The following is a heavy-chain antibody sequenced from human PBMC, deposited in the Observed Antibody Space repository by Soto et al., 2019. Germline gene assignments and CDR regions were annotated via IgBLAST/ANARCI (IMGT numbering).Heavy chain of an antibody. CDR3: ARDGGSGSYDLYYYYYMDV. CDR1: GYTFTGYY. D-gene: IGHD3-10*01. V-gene: IGHV1-2*04. CDR2: INPNSGGT. J-gene: IGHJ6*03. Sequence: QVQLVQSGAEVKKPGASVKVSCKASGYTFTGYYMHWVRQAPGQGLEWMGWINPNSGGTNYAQKFQGWVTMTRDTSISTAYMELSRLRSDDTAVYYCARDGGSGSYDLYYYYYMDVWGKGTTVTVSS.